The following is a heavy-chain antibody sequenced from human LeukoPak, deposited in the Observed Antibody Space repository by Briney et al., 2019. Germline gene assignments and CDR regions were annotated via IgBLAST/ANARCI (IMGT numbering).Heavy chain of an antibody. CDR3: ARDGYNGDDAFDI. CDR2: ISYDGSNK. D-gene: IGHD5-24*01. CDR1: GFTFSSYG. Sequence: GGSLRLSCAASGFTFSSYGMHWVRQAPGKGLEWVAVISYDGSNKYYADSVKGRFTISRDNSKNTLYLQMNSLRAEDTAVYYCARDGYNGDDAFDIWGQGTMVTVSS. V-gene: IGHV3-30*03. J-gene: IGHJ3*02.